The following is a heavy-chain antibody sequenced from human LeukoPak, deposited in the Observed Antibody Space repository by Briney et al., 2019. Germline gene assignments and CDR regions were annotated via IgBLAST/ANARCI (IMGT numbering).Heavy chain of an antibody. J-gene: IGHJ4*02. CDR3: ARDTIAAAGDFDY. V-gene: IGHV1-69*13. CDR1: GGTFSSYA. D-gene: IGHD6-13*01. CDR2: IIPIFGTA. Sequence: SVKVSCKASGGTFSSYAISWVRQAPGQGLEWMGGIIPIFGTANYAQKFQGRVTITADESTSTAYMELSSLRSEDTAVYYCARDTIAAAGDFDYWGQGTLVTVSS.